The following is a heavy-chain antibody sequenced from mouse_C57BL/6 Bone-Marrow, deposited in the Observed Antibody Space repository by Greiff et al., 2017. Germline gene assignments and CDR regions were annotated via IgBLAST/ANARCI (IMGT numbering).Heavy chain of an antibody. D-gene: IGHD1-1*01. CDR1: GFSFNTYA. V-gene: IGHV10-1*01. J-gene: IGHJ4*01. CDR2: IRSKSNNYAT. Sequence: EVNVVESGGGLVQPKGSLKLSCAASGFSFNTYAMNWVRQAPGKGLEWVARIRSKSNNYATYYADSVKDRFTISRDDSESMLYLQMNNLKTEDTAMYYCVRLPYYGSSYAMDYWGQGTSVTVSS. CDR3: VRLPYYGSSYAMDY.